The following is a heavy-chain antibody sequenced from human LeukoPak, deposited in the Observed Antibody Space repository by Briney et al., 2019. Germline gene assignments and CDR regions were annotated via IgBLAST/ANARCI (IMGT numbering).Heavy chain of an antibody. J-gene: IGHJ6*02. Sequence: GGSLRLSCAGYGFNFGAYTMNWVRQAPGKGLEWVSSISSSSSYIYYADSVKGRFTISRDNAKNSLYLQMNSLRAEDTAVYYCARDIVVVVAAKPDDYYYYGMDVWGQGTTVTVSS. CDR1: GFNFGAYT. CDR3: ARDIVVVVAAKPDDYYYYGMDV. CDR2: ISSSSSYI. D-gene: IGHD2-15*01. V-gene: IGHV3-21*01.